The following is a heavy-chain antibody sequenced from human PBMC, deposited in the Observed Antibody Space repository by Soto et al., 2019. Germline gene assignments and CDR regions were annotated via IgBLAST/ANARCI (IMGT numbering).Heavy chain of an antibody. D-gene: IGHD3-22*01. CDR3: ASAPWGYYYDSSGYHANGMDV. V-gene: IGHV1-69*02. J-gene: IGHJ6*02. CDR2: IIPILGIA. CDR1: GGTFSSYT. Sequence: SVKVSCKASGGTFSSYTISWVRQAPGQGLEWMGRIIPILGIANYAQKFQGRVTITADKSTSTAYMELSSLRSEDTAVYYCASAPWGYYYDSSGYHANGMDVWGQGTTVTVSS.